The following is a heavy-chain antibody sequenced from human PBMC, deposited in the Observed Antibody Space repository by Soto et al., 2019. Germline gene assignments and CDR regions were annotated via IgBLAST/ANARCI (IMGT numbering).Heavy chain of an antibody. CDR1: GGSVSSGNYY. V-gene: IGHV4-61*01. Sequence: QVQLQESGPGLVKPSETLSLTCTVSGGSVSSGNYYWSWIRQPPGKGLEWIGNIYYDGSTYYSPSLKSRVTMSADTSKNQFSLKLNSVTAADTAVYYCARDSGAYPPFDSWGQGTLVTVSS. D-gene: IGHD1-26*01. CDR2: IYYDGST. J-gene: IGHJ4*02. CDR3: ARDSGAYPPFDS.